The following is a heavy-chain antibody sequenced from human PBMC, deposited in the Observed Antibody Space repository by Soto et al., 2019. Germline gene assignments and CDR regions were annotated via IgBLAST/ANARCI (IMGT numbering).Heavy chain of an antibody. Sequence: PSETLSLTCTVSSAPVSSTTYTWGWIRQPPGKGLEWVASVYYSGSTYYNPSLKSRVTISVDTSKNQFSLKLSSVTAADTAVYYCACIFSGGYGYGFYYYGMDVWGQGTTVTVSS. V-gene: IGHV4-39*01. J-gene: IGHJ6*02. D-gene: IGHD5-18*01. CDR3: ACIFSGGYGYGFYYYGMDV. CDR1: SAPVSSTTYT. CDR2: VYYSGST.